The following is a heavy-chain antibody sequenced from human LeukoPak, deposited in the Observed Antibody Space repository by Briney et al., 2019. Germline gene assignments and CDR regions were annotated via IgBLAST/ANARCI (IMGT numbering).Heavy chain of an antibody. CDR3: ARVNWNDGVNLLD. J-gene: IGHJ4*02. CDR1: GFTVSSNY. V-gene: IGHV3-53*01. Sequence: PGGSLRLSCAASGFTVSSNYMSWVRQAPGKGLEWVSVIYSGGSTYYADSVKGRFTISRDNSKNTLYLQMNSLRAEDTAVYYCARVNWNDGVNLLDWGPGTLLTVSS. CDR2: IYSGGST. D-gene: IGHD1-1*01.